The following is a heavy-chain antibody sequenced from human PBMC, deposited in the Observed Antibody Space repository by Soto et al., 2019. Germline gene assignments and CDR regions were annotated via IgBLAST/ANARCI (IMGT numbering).Heavy chain of an antibody. J-gene: IGHJ3*02. D-gene: IGHD5-18*01. CDR1: GFSFSSCA. CDR2: IYSGGST. CDR3: ARDFRLDTAMLHDAFDI. V-gene: IGHV3-53*01. Sequence: GGSLTLSCAASGFSFSSCAMGWVRQAPGKGLEWVAIIYSGGSTYYADSVKGRFTISRDNSRNTLYLQMNNLRAEDTAVYYCARDFRLDTAMLHDAFDIWGQGTMVTVSS.